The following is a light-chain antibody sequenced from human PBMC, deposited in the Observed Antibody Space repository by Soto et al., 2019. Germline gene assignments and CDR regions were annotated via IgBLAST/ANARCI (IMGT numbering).Light chain of an antibody. CDR3: QQRSNWPPWT. CDR2: DAS. Sequence: EIVLPQSPATLSLSPGESSTLSGRASQSVSSYLAWYQQKPGQAPRLLIYDASNRATGIPARFSGSGSGTDFTLTISSLEPEDFAVYYCQQRSNWPPWTFGQGNKVDIK. CDR1: QSVSSY. J-gene: IGKJ1*01. V-gene: IGKV3-11*01.